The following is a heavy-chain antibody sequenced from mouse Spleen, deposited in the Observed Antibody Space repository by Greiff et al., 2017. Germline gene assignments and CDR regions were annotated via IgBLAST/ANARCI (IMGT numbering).Heavy chain of an antibody. D-gene: IGHD2-12*01. CDR3: TGYYSYDTPFAY. Sequence: EVQLQQSGTVLARPGASVKMSCKTSGYTFTSYWMHWVKQRPGQGLEWIGAIYPGNSDTSYNQKFKGKAKLTAVTSASTAYMELSSLTNEDSAVYYCTGYYSYDTPFAYWGQGTLVTVSA. J-gene: IGHJ3*01. CDR1: GYTFTSYW. CDR2: IYPGNSDT. V-gene: IGHV1-5*01.